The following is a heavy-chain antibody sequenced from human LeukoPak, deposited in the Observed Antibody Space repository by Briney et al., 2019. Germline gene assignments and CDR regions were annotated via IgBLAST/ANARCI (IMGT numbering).Heavy chain of an antibody. Sequence: SETLSLTCTVSGGSISSSSYYWGWIRQPPGKGLEWIGSIYYSGSTYYNPSLKSRVTISVDTSKNQFSLKLSSVTAADTAVYYCANSVAAAAQFDCWGQGTLVTVSS. D-gene: IGHD6-13*01. V-gene: IGHV4-39*01. J-gene: IGHJ4*02. CDR3: ANSVAAAAQFDC. CDR2: IYYSGST. CDR1: GGSISSSSYY.